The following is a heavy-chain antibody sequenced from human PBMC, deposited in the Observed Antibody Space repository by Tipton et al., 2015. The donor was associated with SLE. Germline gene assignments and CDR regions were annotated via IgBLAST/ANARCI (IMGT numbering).Heavy chain of an antibody. CDR1: GGSISSYY. D-gene: IGHD5-18*01. V-gene: IGHV4-59*12. CDR2: IYYSGST. CDR3: ARDVDTAMVFDY. Sequence: TLSLTCTVSGGSISSYYWSWIRQPPGKGLEWIGYIYYSGSTNYNPSLKSRVTMSVDTSKNQFSLKLSSVTAADTAVYYCARDVDTAMVFDYWGQGALVTVSS. J-gene: IGHJ4*02.